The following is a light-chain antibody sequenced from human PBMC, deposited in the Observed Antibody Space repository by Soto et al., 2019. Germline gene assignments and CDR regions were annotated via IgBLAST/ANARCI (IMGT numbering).Light chain of an antibody. Sequence: EIVLTQSPGTLSLSPGERTTLSCRASQSVSSNYLAWYQQRPGQAHRLLIYGASNRATGIPDRFSGSGSGTDFTLTISRLEPEDFVVYYCQQYGNSPYTFGQGTKLEIK. CDR2: GAS. CDR3: QQYGNSPYT. J-gene: IGKJ2*01. CDR1: QSVSSNY. V-gene: IGKV3-20*01.